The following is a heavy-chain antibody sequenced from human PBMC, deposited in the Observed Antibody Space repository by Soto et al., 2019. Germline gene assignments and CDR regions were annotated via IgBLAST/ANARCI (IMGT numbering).Heavy chain of an antibody. CDR2: TYFRSKWYN. J-gene: IGHJ5*02. Sequence: SQTLSLTCAISGDSVSSNTASWNWIRQSPSRGLEWLGRTYFRSKWYNDYAVSVKSRIIINPDTSNNQFSLQLNSVTPEDTAVYFCARGDNLGPKTGYAFDPWGQGIMVTVSS. CDR1: GDSVSSNTAS. CDR3: ARGDNLGPKTGYAFDP. V-gene: IGHV6-1*01. D-gene: IGHD5-12*01.